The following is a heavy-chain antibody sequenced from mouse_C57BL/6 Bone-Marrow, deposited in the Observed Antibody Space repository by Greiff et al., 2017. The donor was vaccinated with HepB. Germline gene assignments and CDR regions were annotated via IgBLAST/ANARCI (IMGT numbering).Heavy chain of an antibody. CDR1: GYSITSGYY. CDR3: ARFTTFVDY. CDR2: ISYDGSN. J-gene: IGHJ4*01. Sequence: VQLQQSGPGLVKPSQSLSLTCSVTGYSITSGYYWNWIRQFPGNKLEWMGYISYDGSNNYNPSLKNRISITRDTSKNQFFLKLNSVTTEDTATYYCARFTTFVDYWGQGTSVTVSS. D-gene: IGHD1-1*01. V-gene: IGHV3-6*01.